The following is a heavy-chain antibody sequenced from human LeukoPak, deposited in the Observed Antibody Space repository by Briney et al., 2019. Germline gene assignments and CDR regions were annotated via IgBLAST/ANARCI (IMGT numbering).Heavy chain of an antibody. J-gene: IGHJ4*02. D-gene: IGHD6-6*01. CDR1: GGSISSYY. CDR3: ARDRGQLGAWDYFDY. CDR2: MYPSGST. V-gene: IGHV4-4*07. Sequence: SGTLSLTCTVSGGSISSYYWSWIRQPAGKGLEWIGRMYPSGSTNYNASLKSRVTMSVDTSKNQFSLRLTSVTAADTAVYYCARDRGQLGAWDYFDYWGQGTLVTVSS.